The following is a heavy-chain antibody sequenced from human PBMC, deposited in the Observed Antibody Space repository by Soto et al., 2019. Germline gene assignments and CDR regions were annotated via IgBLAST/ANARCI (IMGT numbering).Heavy chain of an antibody. CDR1: GFTFSSYA. CDR3: AGRTSGWYLDY. J-gene: IGHJ4*02. CDR2: ISGSGGSA. D-gene: IGHD6-19*01. Sequence: EVQLLESGGGLVQPGGSLRLSCAASGFTFSSYAMSWVRQAPGKGLEWVSTISGSGGSAYYADSVKGRFTISRDNSKNTLYLQMNSRRAEDTAVFYCAGRTSGWYLDYWGQGTLVTVSS. V-gene: IGHV3-23*01.